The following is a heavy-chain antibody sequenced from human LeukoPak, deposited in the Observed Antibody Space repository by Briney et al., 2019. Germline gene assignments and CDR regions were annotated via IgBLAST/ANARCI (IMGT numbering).Heavy chain of an antibody. J-gene: IGHJ4*02. CDR1: GYIFSKFG. D-gene: IGHD2-15*01. CDR3: AKLYRTVVRFESTLDS. CDR2: ISTENGDT. V-gene: IGHV1-18*01. Sequence: ASVKVSCKASGYIFSKFGISWVRQAPGQGLEWMGWISTENGDTNYAKEFQGRVTMTAETSTNTAYLEMRGLKYEDTAIYYCAKLYRTVVRFESTLDSWGQGTQVAVSS.